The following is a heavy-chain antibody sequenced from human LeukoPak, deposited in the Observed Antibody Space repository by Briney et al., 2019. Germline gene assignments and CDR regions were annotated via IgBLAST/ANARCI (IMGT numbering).Heavy chain of an antibody. CDR2: ISSSSSYI. Sequence: GGSLRLSCAASGFTFSSYSMNWVRQAPGKGLEWVSSISSSSSYIYYADSMKGRFTISRDNAKNSLYLQMNSLRAEDTAVYYCARDYPTYYYMDVWGKGTTVTVSS. CDR1: GFTFSSYS. CDR3: ARDYPTYYYMDV. J-gene: IGHJ6*03. V-gene: IGHV3-21*01.